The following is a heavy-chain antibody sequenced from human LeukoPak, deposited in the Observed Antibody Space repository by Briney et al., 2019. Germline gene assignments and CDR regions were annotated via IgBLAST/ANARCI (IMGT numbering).Heavy chain of an antibody. D-gene: IGHD3-22*01. CDR2: MNPNSGNT. V-gene: IGHV1-8*03. CDR1: GYTFTSYD. Sequence: ASVKVSCKASGYTFTSYDINWVRQATGQGLEWMGWMNPNSGNTGYAQKFQGRVTITRNASISTAYMELSSLRSEDTAVYYCARDAPDANYYDSRVYYFDYWGQGTLVTVSS. CDR3: ARDAPDANYYDSRVYYFDY. J-gene: IGHJ4*02.